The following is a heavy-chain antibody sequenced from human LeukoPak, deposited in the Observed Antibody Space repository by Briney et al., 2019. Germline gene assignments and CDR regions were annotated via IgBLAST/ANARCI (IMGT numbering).Heavy chain of an antibody. J-gene: IGHJ3*02. CDR2: ISYDGSNK. D-gene: IGHD3-9*01. CDR1: GFTFSSYA. Sequence: GGSLRLSCAASGFTFSSYAMHWVRQAPGKGLEWVAVISYDGSNKYYADSVKGRFTISRDNSKNTLYLQMNSLRAEDTAVYYCARASHYDILTGYSMGDAFDIWGQGTMVTVSS. V-gene: IGHV3-30*04. CDR3: ARASHYDILTGYSMGDAFDI.